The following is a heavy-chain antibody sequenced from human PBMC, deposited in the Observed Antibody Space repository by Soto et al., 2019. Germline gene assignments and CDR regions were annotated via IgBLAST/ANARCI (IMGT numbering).Heavy chain of an antibody. CDR1: GFTVSSNY. CDR2: IYSGGST. CDR3: ARERSGIVTGWYYYYMDV. Sequence: EVQLVESGGGLVQPGGSLRLSCAASGFTVSSNYMSWVRQAPGKGLEWVSVIYSGGSTYYAHSVKGRFTISRDNSKNTLYLQRNSLRAEDTAVYYCARERSGIVTGWYYYYMDVWGKGSKVTVSS. D-gene: IGHD1-26*01. J-gene: IGHJ6*03. V-gene: IGHV3-66*01.